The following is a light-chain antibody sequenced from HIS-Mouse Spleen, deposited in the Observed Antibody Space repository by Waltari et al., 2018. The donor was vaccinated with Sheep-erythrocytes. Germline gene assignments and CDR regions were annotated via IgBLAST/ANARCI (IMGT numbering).Light chain of an antibody. CDR2: DVS. J-gene: IGLJ3*02. Sequence: QSALTQPRSVSGSPGQSVTISCTGTSSDVGGYNYVSWYQQPPGNAPKLVIYDVSKRPSGVPDRFAGSKSGNTASLTISGLQAEDEADYYCCSYAGSYTWVFGGGTKLTVL. V-gene: IGLV2-11*01. CDR3: CSYAGSYTWV. CDR1: SSDVGGYNY.